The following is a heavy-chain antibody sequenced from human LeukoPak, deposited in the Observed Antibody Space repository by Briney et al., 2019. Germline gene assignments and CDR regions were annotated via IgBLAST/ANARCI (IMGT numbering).Heavy chain of an antibody. V-gene: IGHV3-30*04. CDR3: ARVHIVVVVAARGTGIDY. J-gene: IGHJ4*02. D-gene: IGHD2-15*01. CDR2: ISYDGSNK. CDR1: GFTFSSYA. Sequence: GGSLRLSCAASGFTFSSYAMHWVRQAPGKGLEWVAVISYDGSNKYYADSVKGRFTISRDNSKNTLYLQMNSLRAEDTAVYYCARVHIVVVVAARGTGIDYWGQGTLVTVSS.